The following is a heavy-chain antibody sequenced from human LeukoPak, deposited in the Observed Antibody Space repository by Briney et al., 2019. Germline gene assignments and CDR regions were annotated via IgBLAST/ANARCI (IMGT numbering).Heavy chain of an antibody. D-gene: IGHD1-26*01. V-gene: IGHV4-39*01. J-gene: IGHJ5*02. CDR1: GGSISSSSYY. CDR3: ARHAEWELLLAWFDP. CDR2: IYYSGST. Sequence: KPSETLSLTCTVYGGSISSSSYYWGWIRQPPGKGLEWIGSIYYSGSTYYNPSLKSRVTISVDTSKNQFSLKLSSVTAADTAVYYCARHAEWELLLAWFDPWGQGTLVTVSS.